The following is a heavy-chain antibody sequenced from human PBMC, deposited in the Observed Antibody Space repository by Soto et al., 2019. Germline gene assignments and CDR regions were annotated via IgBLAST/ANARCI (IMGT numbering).Heavy chain of an antibody. V-gene: IGHV5-51*01. J-gene: IGHJ5*02. CDR2: IFPSDSDT. CDR3: ARKDKSGYFNWFDP. D-gene: IGHD3-22*01. CDR1: GYRFTSYW. Sequence: GESLKISCRTSGYRFTSYWIAWVRQMPGKGLEWMGIIFPSDSDTRYSPSFQGQVTISADRSPSTVFLQWASLKASDTAVYFCARKDKSGYFNWFDPWGRGTLVTVSS.